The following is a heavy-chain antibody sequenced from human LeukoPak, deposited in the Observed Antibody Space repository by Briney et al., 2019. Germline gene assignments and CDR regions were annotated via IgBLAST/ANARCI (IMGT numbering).Heavy chain of an antibody. CDR2: VHHSGIT. CDR3: KGVVIIPHYFDY. CDR1: GGFISSGGYY. Sequence: SETLSLTCVVSGGFISSGGYYWGWIRHPPEKGLEWIGSVHHSGITYYNTSLKSRVTISVDTSKNQFSLKLSSVTAADTAVYYCKGVVIIPHYFDYWGQGTLVTVSS. D-gene: IGHD3-3*01. J-gene: IGHJ4*02. V-gene: IGHV4-39*01.